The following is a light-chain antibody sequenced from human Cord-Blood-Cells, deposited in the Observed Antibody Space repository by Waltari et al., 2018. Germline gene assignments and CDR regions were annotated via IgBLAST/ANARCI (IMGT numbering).Light chain of an antibody. CDR2: DAS. CDR1: QDISNY. J-gene: IGKJ3*01. V-gene: IGKV1-33*01. Sequence: DIQMTQSPSSLSASVGDRVTITCQASQDISNYLNWYQQKPGKAPKLLIYDASNLETGVPSRFSGSGSGTDFTFTISSLQPXDIATYYCQQYDNLPFTFGPGTKVDIK. CDR3: QQYDNLPFT.